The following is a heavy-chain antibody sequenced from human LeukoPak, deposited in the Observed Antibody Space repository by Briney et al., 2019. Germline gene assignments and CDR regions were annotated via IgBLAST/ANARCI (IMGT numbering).Heavy chain of an antibody. V-gene: IGHV3-23*01. J-gene: IGHJ6*03. D-gene: IGHD1-26*01. CDR1: GFTFSSNA. CDR2: ISASVGNT. Sequence: GGSLRLSCPASGFTFSSNAMNWVRQAPGKGMEWVSSISASVGNTYYADSLKGRFTISTDNSQNTLYLQMNSQRVDDTAVYSCAKEAWVDNYYDIDVWGKGTTVTVSS. CDR3: AKEAWVDNYYDIDV.